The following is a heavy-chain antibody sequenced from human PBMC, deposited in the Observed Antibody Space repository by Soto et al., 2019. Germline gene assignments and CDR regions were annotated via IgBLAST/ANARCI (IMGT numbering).Heavy chain of an antibody. CDR2: GFHRGTT. V-gene: IGHV4-4*02. J-gene: IGHJ4*02. CDR1: GGSISSNNW. D-gene: IGHD3-22*01. CDR3: ARVDSPYYYNSSGYFTY. Sequence: ATLSLTCAFYGGSISSNNWWSWVRQPPGKGPEWIGNGFHRGTTYYNPSLKSRAVISVDTSKNEFSLRLDTVTAADTAVYYCARVDSPYYYNSSGYFTYWGQGIPVTV.